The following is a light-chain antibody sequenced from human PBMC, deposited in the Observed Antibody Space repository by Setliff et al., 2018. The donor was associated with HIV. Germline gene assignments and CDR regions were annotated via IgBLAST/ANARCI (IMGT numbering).Light chain of an antibody. CDR1: TSDVGGYNF. CDR2: DVI. Sequence: QSALAQPRSVSGSPGQSVTISCTGTTSDVGGYNFVSWYQHHPGKAPKLMIYDVIKRPSGVPDRFSGSKSGNTASLTVSGLQVEDEAEYFCGSFAGINKYVFGTGTKVTVL. V-gene: IGLV2-11*01. J-gene: IGLJ1*01. CDR3: GSFAGINKYV.